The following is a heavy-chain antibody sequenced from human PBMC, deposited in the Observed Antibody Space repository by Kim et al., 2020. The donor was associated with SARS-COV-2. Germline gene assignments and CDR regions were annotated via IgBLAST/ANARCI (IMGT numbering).Heavy chain of an antibody. CDR2: IYSGGST. Sequence: GGSLRLSCAASGFTVSSNYMSWVRQAPGKGLEWVSVIYSGGSTYYADSVKGRFTISRDNSKNTLYLQMNSLRAEDTAVYYCARDPTYGSGPGGWFDPWGQGTLVTVSS. CDR3: ARDPTYGSGPGGWFDP. CDR1: GFTVSSNY. V-gene: IGHV3-66*02. J-gene: IGHJ5*02. D-gene: IGHD3-10*01.